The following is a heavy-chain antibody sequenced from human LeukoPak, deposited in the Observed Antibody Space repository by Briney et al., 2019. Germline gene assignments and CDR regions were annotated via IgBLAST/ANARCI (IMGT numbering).Heavy chain of an antibody. Sequence: GASVKVSCKASGYTFTGYYMHWVRQAPGQGLEWMGWINPNSGNTGYAQKFQGRVTITRNTSISTAYMELSSLRSEDTAVYYCARQRPVVVAATRSGWFDPWGQGTLVTVSS. CDR2: INPNSGNT. V-gene: IGHV1-8*03. J-gene: IGHJ5*02. D-gene: IGHD2-15*01. CDR3: ARQRPVVVAATRSGWFDP. CDR1: GYTFTGYY.